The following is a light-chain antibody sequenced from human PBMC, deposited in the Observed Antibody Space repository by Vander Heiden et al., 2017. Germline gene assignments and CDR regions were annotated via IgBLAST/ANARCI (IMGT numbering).Light chain of an antibody. CDR3: QQYGSSPWT. J-gene: IGKJ1*01. V-gene: IGKV3-20*01. CDR1: QSVSSSY. CDR2: GAS. Sequence: EIVLTHSPGTLSLSSGERATLSCRASQSVSSSYLAWYQQKPGQAPRLLIYGASSRATGIPDRFSGSGSGTDFTLTISRLEPEDFAVYYCQQYGSSPWTFGQGTKVEIK.